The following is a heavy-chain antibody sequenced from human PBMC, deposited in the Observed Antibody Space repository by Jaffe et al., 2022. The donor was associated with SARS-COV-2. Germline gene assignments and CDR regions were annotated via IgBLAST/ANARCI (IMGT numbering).Heavy chain of an antibody. V-gene: IGHV3-23*01. CDR3: AKPQWLPSREYYYYGMDV. CDR2: ISGSGGST. J-gene: IGHJ6*02. D-gene: IGHD6-19*01. Sequence: EVQLLESGGGLVQPGGSLRLSCAASGFTFSSYAMSWVRQAPGKGLEWVSAISGSGGSTYYADSVKGRFTISRDNSKNTLYLQMNSLRAEDTAVYYCAKPQWLPSREYYYYGMDVWGQGTTVTVSS. CDR1: GFTFSSYA.